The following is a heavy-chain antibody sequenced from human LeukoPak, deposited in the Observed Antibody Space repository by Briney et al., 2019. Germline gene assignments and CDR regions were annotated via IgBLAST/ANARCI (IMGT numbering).Heavy chain of an antibody. V-gene: IGHV1-69*13. D-gene: IGHD3-10*01. CDR2: IIPISGTA. J-gene: IGHJ6*02. CDR1: GGTFSSYA. Sequence: EASVKVSCRASGGTFSSYAISWVRQAPGQGLEWMGGIIPISGTANYAQKFQGRVTITADESTSTAYMELSSLRSEDTAVYYCARTRDGSGSYSAEYYYGMDVWGQGTTVTVSS. CDR3: ARTRDGSGSYSAEYYYGMDV.